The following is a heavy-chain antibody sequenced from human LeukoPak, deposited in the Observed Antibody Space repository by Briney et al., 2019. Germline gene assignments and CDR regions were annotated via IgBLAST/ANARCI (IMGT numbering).Heavy chain of an antibody. CDR2: ISVSGHTT. D-gene: IGHD3-16*01. J-gene: IGHJ5*02. V-gene: IGHV3-23*01. CDR1: GFSFSNYG. CDR3: AKDDNYIRFLS. Sequence: PGGSLRLSCAASGFSFSNYGMSWVRQAPGQGLEWVSVISVSGHTTNYADSVRGRFTISRDDSKNTLYLQMNSLRAEDTAVYYCAKDDNYIRFLSWGQGTLVTVSS.